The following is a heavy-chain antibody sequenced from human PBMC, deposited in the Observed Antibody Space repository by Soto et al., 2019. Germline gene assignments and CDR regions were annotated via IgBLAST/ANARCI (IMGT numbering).Heavy chain of an antibody. CDR3: ARTFDYYGMDV. CDR1: GYSIGSGYY. J-gene: IGHJ6*02. Sequence: SETLSLTCAVAGYSIGSGYYWAWIRQSPGKGLEWIGSIYHAGSVYYNPSLNGRVALSMDTSKNHFSLKLTSVTAADTAVYYCARTFDYYGMDVWGQGTTVTVSS. CDR2: IYHAGSV. V-gene: IGHV4-38-2*01.